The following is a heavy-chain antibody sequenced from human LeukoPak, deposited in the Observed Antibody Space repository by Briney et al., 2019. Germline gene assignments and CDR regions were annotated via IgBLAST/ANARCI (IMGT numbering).Heavy chain of an antibody. CDR1: GFTFSSYG. Sequence: GGSLRLSCAASGFTFSSYGMHWVRQAPGKGLEWVAFIRYDGSNKYYADSVKGRFTISRDNSKNTLYLQMNSLRAEDTAVYYCAKSGVLYCSGGSCDLDYWGQGTLVTVSS. J-gene: IGHJ4*02. CDR3: AKSGVLYCSGGSCDLDY. CDR2: IRYDGSNK. D-gene: IGHD2-15*01. V-gene: IGHV3-30*02.